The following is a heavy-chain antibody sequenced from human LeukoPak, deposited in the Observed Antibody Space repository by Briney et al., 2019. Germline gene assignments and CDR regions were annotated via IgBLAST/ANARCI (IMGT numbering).Heavy chain of an antibody. D-gene: IGHD6-19*01. J-gene: IGHJ4*02. V-gene: IGHV3-23*01. Sequence: GGTLRLSCAASGFTFSTYGMSWVRQAPRKGLEWVSGISGSGGSTYYADSVKGRFTISRDNSKNTLYLQMNSLRAEDTAVYYCARRSGIAVAGAFDYWGQGTLVTVSS. CDR3: ARRSGIAVAGAFDY. CDR2: ISGSGGST. CDR1: GFTFSTYG.